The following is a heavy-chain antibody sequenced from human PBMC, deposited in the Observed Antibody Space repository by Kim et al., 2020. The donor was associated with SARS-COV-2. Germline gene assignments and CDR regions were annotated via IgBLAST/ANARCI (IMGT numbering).Heavy chain of an antibody. D-gene: IGHD2-15*01. V-gene: IGHV3-23*01. Sequence: GRPYYAEAVKGRFTNSRDNSKNTLYLQMNSLRAEDTAVYYCYVVRFDYWGQGTLVTVSS. J-gene: IGHJ4*02. CDR3: YVVRFDY. CDR2: GRP.